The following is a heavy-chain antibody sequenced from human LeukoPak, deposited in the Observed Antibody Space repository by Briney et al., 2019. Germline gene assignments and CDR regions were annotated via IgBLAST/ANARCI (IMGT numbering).Heavy chain of an antibody. J-gene: IGHJ3*02. Sequence: SETLSLTCSVSGGSVTNSSGYYWAWIRQPPGKGLEWIGSFYYRGNTYYNLSLKSQLTISVDTSKNQFSLKMSSVTATDTAIYYCARRRGDPGAFDIWGQGTQVTVSS. V-gene: IGHV4-39*01. CDR1: GGSVTNSSGYY. CDR2: FYYRGNT. D-gene: IGHD2-21*02. CDR3: ARRRGDPGAFDI.